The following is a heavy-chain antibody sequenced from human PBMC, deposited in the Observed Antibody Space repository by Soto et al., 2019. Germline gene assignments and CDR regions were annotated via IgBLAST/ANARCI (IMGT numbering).Heavy chain of an antibody. CDR1: GFSLTTSGVG. V-gene: IGHV2-5*02. J-gene: IGHJ6*02. Sequence: QITLKESGPTLVQPTQTLTLTCSVSGFSLTTSGVGVDWIRQAPGKALEWLALIYWDDDKRYSPSLRTRLTISKDPPKNQVVLTRTDRGPLDTATYYCVRRRQQMFKSRYFSAMDVGGQGTTVAVSS. CDR2: IYWDDDK. CDR3: VRRRQQMFKSRYFSAMDV. D-gene: IGHD6-13*01.